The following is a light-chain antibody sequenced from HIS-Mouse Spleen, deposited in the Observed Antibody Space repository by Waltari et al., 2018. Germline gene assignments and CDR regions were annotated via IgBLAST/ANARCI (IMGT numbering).Light chain of an antibody. CDR1: SSDVGGYNY. CDR3: SSYTSSSTWV. V-gene: IGLV2-14*03. Sequence: QSALTQPASVSGSPGQSITISCTGTSSDVGGYNYVSWYQQHPGKAPKLMIYDVSNPPSGVSIRFSVSKSGNTASLTISGLQAEDEADYYCSSYTSSSTWVFGGGTKLTVL. CDR2: DVS. J-gene: IGLJ3*02.